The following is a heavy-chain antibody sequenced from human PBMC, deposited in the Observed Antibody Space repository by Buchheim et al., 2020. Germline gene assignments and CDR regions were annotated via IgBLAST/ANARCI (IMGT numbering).Heavy chain of an antibody. CDR3: ARSPGIALAYNWFDP. D-gene: IGHD6-13*01. CDR2: ISSSGSTI. V-gene: IGHV3-48*03. CDR1: GFTFSSYE. Sequence: EVQLVESGGGLVQPGGSLRLSCAASGFTFSSYEMNWVRQAPGKGLEWVSYISSSGSTIYYADSVKGRFAISRDNAKNSLYLQMNSLRAEDTAVYYCARSPGIALAYNWFDPWGQGTL. J-gene: IGHJ5*02.